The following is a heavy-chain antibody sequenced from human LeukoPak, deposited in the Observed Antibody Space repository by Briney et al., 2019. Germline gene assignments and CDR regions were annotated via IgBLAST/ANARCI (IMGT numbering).Heavy chain of an antibody. Sequence: SQTLSLTCAISGDSVSSNSAAWSWIRQSPSRGLEWLGRTYYRSKWYNDYAVSVKSRITINPDTSKNQFSLQLNSVTPEDTAVYYCARVSAVAYCGGDCYRLDAFDIWGQGTMVTVSS. V-gene: IGHV6-1*01. CDR2: TYYRSKWYN. J-gene: IGHJ3*02. CDR1: GDSVSSNSAA. CDR3: ARVSAVAYCGGDCYRLDAFDI. D-gene: IGHD2-21*02.